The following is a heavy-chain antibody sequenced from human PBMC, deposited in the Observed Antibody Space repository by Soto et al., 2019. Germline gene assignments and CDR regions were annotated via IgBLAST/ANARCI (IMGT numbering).Heavy chain of an antibody. V-gene: IGHV3-23*01. Sequence: GGSPRLSCAASGFTFSSYAMSWVRQAPGKGLEWVSAISGSGGSTYYADSVKGRFTISRDNSKNTLYLQMNSLRAEDTAVYYCAKTPTLATVTTFDYWGQGTLVTVSS. CDR1: GFTFSSYA. CDR3: AKTPTLATVTTFDY. D-gene: IGHD4-17*01. J-gene: IGHJ4*02. CDR2: ISGSGGST.